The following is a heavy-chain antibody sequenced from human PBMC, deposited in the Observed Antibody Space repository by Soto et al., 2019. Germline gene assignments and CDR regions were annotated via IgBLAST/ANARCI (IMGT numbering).Heavy chain of an antibody. Sequence: SETLSLTCAVYGGSFSGYYWSWIRQPPGKGPEWIGEINHSGSTNYNPSLKSRVTISVDTSKNQFSLKLSSVTAADTAVYYCARTLYDFWRGYPYSSVYCCQGILLSVST. J-gene: IGHJ4*02. CDR3: ARTLYDFWRGYPYSSVY. V-gene: IGHV4-34*01. D-gene: IGHD3-3*01. CDR2: INHSGST. CDR1: GGSFSGYY.